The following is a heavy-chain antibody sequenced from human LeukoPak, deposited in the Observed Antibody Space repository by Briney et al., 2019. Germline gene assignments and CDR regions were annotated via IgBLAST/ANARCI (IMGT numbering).Heavy chain of an antibody. CDR1: GYTFTGYY. J-gene: IGHJ4*02. CDR3: ARPYYDILTGYPN. Sequence: ASVKVSCKASGYTFTGYYMHWVRQAPGQGLEWMGWINPNSGGTNYAQKFQGRVTMTRDTSISTAYMELSRLRSDDTAVHYCARPYYDILTGYPNWGQGTLVTVSS. V-gene: IGHV1-2*02. D-gene: IGHD3-9*01. CDR2: INPNSGGT.